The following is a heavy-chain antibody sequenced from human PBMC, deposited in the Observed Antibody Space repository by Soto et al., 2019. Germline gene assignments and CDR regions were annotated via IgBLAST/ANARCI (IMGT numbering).Heavy chain of an antibody. V-gene: IGHV2-5*02. CDR2: IYWDDDK. CDR3: AYLPCSGGSCYWFSFSGMDV. D-gene: IGHD2-15*01. CDR1: GFSLSTSGVG. Sequence: QITLKESGPTLVKPTQTLTLTCTFSGFSLSTSGVGVAWIRQPPGKALEWLALIYWDDDKRYRPSLESRLTITKDPSTNQGVLTMTNVGSVDTATYDCAYLPCSGGSCYWFSFSGMDVWGQGTTVTVSS. J-gene: IGHJ6*02.